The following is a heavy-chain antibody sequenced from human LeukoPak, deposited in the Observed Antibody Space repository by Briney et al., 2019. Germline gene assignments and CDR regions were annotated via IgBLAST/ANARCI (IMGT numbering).Heavy chain of an antibody. CDR2: IYYSGST. D-gene: IGHD2-15*01. V-gene: IGHV4-59*08. J-gene: IGHJ6*02. CDR3: AGHVHCSGGTCYHYGMED. CDR1: GGSISSYS. Sequence: SETLSLTCTVSGGSISSYSWSWIRQPPGKGPEWIGFIYYSGSTNYNPSLKSRVTISVDTSKNQFSLKLSSVTAADTAVYYCAGHVHCSGGTCYHYGMEDWGQGTTVTVSS.